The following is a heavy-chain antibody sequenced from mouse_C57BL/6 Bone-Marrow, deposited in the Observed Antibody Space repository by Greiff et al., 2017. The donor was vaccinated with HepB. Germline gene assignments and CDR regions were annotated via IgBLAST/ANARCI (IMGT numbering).Heavy chain of an antibody. J-gene: IGHJ2*01. V-gene: IGHV5-4*01. CDR3: ARDRDYGSSYDY. Sequence: DVKLVESGGGLVKPGGSLKLSCAASGFTFSSYAMSWVRQTPEKRLEWVATISDGGSYTYYPDNVKGRFTISRDNAKNNLYLQMSHLKSEDTAMYYCARDRDYGSSYDYWGQGTTLTVSS. CDR2: ISDGGSYT. D-gene: IGHD1-1*01. CDR1: GFTFSSYA.